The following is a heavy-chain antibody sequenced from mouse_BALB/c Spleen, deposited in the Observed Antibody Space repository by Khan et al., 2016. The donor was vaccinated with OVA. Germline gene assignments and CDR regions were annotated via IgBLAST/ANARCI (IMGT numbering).Heavy chain of an antibody. J-gene: IGHJ4*01. CDR3: ASQPGYYEVSAMDY. D-gene: IGHD2-3*01. CDR2: ISSGGSYT. Sequence: EVELVESGGDLVKPGGSLKLSCAASGFTFSSYGMSWVRQTPDKRLEWVAAISSGGSYTYYPDSLKGRFTISRDNAKNTLYLQMSSLKSEDTAMYYGASQPGYYEVSAMDYWGQGTSVTVSS. V-gene: IGHV5-6*01. CDR1: GFTFSSYG.